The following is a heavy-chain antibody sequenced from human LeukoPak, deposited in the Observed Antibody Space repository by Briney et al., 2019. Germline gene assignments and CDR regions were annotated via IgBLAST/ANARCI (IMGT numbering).Heavy chain of an antibody. D-gene: IGHD3-10*01. CDR1: GFTVSSSY. V-gene: IGHV3-53*01. Sequence: GGSLRLSCAASGFTVSSSYMTWVRQAPGKGLEWVSVIRSGGSTVYADSVKGRFTISRDNSKNTLYLQLNSLRAEDTAEYYCAREGSGRTAYNDGLDVWGQGTVVTVSS. J-gene: IGHJ3*01. CDR2: IRSGGST. CDR3: AREGSGRTAYNDGLDV.